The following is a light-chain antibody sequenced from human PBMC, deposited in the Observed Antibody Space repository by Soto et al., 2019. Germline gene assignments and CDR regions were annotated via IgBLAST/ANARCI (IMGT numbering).Light chain of an antibody. CDR2: EVS. CDR1: SSDVGGYAY. CDR3: CSYAGSYTFV. J-gene: IGLJ1*01. Sequence: QSALTQPASVSGSPGQSITISCTGTSSDVGGYAYVSWYQQYPGKAPKLVISEVSNRPSGVSHRFSGSKSGNTASLTISGLQAEDEADYYCCSYAGSYTFVFAPGTKLTVL. V-gene: IGLV2-14*01.